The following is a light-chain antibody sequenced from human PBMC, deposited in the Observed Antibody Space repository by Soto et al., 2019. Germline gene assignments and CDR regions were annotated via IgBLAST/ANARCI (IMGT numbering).Light chain of an antibody. J-gene: IGKJ4*01. CDR1: QSISSN. V-gene: IGKV3-11*01. CDR3: QQRSNWTLT. CDR2: DAS. Sequence: ETVMTQSPATLSVSPGERATLSCRASQSISSNLAWYQQKPGQAPRLLIYDASNTATGIPARFSGSGSGTDFTLTISSLEPEDFAVYYCQQRSNWTLTFGGGTKVDIK.